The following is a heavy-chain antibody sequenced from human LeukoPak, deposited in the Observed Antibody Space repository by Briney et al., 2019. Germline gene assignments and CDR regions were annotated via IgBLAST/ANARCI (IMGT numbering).Heavy chain of an antibody. J-gene: IGHJ4*02. CDR1: RFTFSSYW. V-gene: IGHV3-7*03. Sequence: GGSLRLSCAASRFTFSSYWLSWVRQAPGKGLEWVANIKHDGSEKYYMDSVKGRFTISRDNAKNSLYLQMNSLRAEDTAVYYCARDSSIFGVFWGQGTLVTVSS. D-gene: IGHD3-3*01. CDR3: ARDSSIFGVF. CDR2: IKHDGSEK.